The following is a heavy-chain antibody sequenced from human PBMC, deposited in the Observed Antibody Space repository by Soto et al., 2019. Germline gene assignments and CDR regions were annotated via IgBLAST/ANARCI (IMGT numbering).Heavy chain of an antibody. CDR1: GGTFSSYA. CDR3: ARAATPELRYFALIYAFIV. J-gene: IGHJ3*01. CDR2: IIPIFGTA. V-gene: IGHV1-69*13. Sequence: EASVKVSCKASGGTFSSYAISWVRQAPGQGLEWMGGIIPIFGTANYAQKFQGRVTITADESTSTAYMELSSLRSEDTAVYYCARAATPELRYFALIYAFIVWGQGTMVTVSS. D-gene: IGHD3-9*01.